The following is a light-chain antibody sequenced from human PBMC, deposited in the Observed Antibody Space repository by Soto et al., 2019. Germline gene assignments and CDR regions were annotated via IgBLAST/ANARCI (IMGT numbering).Light chain of an antibody. CDR3: QKYNSAPAT. CDR1: QSISSY. J-gene: IGKJ1*01. CDR2: GAS. V-gene: IGKV1-27*01. Sequence: DIQMTQSPSSLSASVGDRVTISCRASQSISSYLNWYQQKPGKAPKLLISGASTLQSGVPSRFSGSGSGTDFTLTISSLQPEDVATYYCQKYNSAPATFGQGTKVDIK.